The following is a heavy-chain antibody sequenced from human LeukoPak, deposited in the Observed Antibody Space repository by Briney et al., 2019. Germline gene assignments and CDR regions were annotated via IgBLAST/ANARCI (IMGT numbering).Heavy chain of an antibody. CDR1: GGTFSSYA. Sequence: SVKVSCKASGGTFSSYAISWVRQAPGQGLEWMGRIIPILGIANYAQKFQGRVTITADKSTSTAYMELSRLRSDDTAVYYCARGSSSRGAFDIWGQGTMVTVSS. V-gene: IGHV1-69*04. CDR2: IIPILGIA. J-gene: IGHJ3*02. CDR3: ARGSSSRGAFDI. D-gene: IGHD2-2*01.